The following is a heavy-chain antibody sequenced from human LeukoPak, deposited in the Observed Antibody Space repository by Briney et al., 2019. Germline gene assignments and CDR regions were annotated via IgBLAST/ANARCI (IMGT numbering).Heavy chain of an antibody. D-gene: IGHD6-19*01. CDR2: INTKSGAT. CDR3: ARDLGISGWYAPPLGYFDY. V-gene: IGHV1-2*02. Sequence: PWASVKVSCKASGYTFTSYGISWVRQAPGQGLEWLGWINTKSGATNYAQNFQGRVTMTRDTSMSTTYMELKRLRSDDTAVYYCARDLGISGWYAPPLGYFDYWGQGTLLTVSS. J-gene: IGHJ4*02. CDR1: GYTFTSYG.